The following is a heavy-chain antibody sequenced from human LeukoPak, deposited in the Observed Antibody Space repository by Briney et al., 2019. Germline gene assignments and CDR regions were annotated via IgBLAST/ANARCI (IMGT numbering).Heavy chain of an antibody. D-gene: IGHD3-22*01. Sequence: GASVKVSCKASGYTFTSYDINWVRQATGQGLEWMGWMNPNSGNTGYAQKFQGRVTMTRNTSISTAYMELSSLRSEDTAVYYCALSRVVAVHDAFDIWGQGTMVTVSS. CDR3: ALSRVVAVHDAFDI. CDR1: GYTFTSYD. CDR2: MNPNSGNT. V-gene: IGHV1-8*01. J-gene: IGHJ3*02.